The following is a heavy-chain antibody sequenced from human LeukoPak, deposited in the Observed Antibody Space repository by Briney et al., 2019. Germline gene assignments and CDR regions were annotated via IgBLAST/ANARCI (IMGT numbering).Heavy chain of an antibody. CDR1: GFTFSSYS. CDR3: AKGYYGSGSYGWFDY. Sequence: GGSLRLSCAASGFTFSSYSMNWVRQAPGKGLEWVSSISSSSSYIYYADSVKGRFTISRDNSKNTLFLHMNSLRAEDTAVYSCAKGYYGSGSYGWFDYWGQGTLVTVSS. CDR2: ISSSSSYI. V-gene: IGHV3-21*04. J-gene: IGHJ4*02. D-gene: IGHD3-10*01.